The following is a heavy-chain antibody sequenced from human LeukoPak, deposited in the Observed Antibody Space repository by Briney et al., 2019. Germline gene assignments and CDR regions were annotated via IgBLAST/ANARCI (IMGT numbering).Heavy chain of an antibody. D-gene: IGHD5-18*01. Sequence: GGSLRLSCAASEFTFTSYAMSWVRQAPGKGLEWVSAISGSGSSTYYADSVKGRFTISRDNSKNTLYLQMNSLRAEDTAVYYCGKSREQLWNFDYWGQGTLVSVSS. CDR2: ISGSGSST. J-gene: IGHJ4*02. V-gene: IGHV3-23*01. CDR3: GKSREQLWNFDY. CDR1: EFTFTSYA.